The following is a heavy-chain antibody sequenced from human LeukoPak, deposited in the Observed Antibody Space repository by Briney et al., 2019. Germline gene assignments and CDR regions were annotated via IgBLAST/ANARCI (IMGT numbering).Heavy chain of an antibody. D-gene: IGHD4-17*01. CDR2: INHSGIT. Sequence: PSETLSLTCGVYGGSYSDYYWSWIRQPPGKGLEWIGEINHSGITNYNPSLKSRVTISVDTSKNQFSLKLSSVTAADTAIYYCTREYGFMTTVFHAFDIWGQGTMVTVSS. J-gene: IGHJ3*02. V-gene: IGHV4-34*01. CDR1: GGSYSDYY. CDR3: TREYGFMTTVFHAFDI.